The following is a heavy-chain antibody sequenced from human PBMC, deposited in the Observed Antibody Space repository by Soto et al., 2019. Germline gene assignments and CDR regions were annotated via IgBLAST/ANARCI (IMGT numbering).Heavy chain of an antibody. CDR1: GYTFTSYG. CDR3: ARGKSGPGYSTGRDFFDY. D-gene: IGHD6-19*01. Sequence: QVQLVQSEAEVKKPGASVKVSCEASGYTFTSYGINWVRQAPGQGLEWMGWLSAYNGNTNYAQNLQGRVTMTTDTSTTTAYMELRSLRSDDTAVYYCARGKSGPGYSTGRDFFDYWGQGTLVTVSS. J-gene: IGHJ4*02. V-gene: IGHV1-18*01. CDR2: LSAYNGNT.